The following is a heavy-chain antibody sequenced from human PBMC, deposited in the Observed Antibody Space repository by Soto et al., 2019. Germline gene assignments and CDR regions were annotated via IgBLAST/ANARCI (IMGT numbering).Heavy chain of an antibody. J-gene: IGHJ6*02. D-gene: IGHD4-17*01. CDR2: IYYSGST. CDR1: GGSISSGGYD. Sequence: PSETLSLTCTVSGGSISSGGYDWSWIRQHPGKGLEWIGYIYYSGSTYYNPSLKSRVTISVDTSKNQFSLKLSSVTAADTAVYYCAIIATVTTRMDVWGQGTTVTVSS. CDR3: AIIATVTTRMDV. V-gene: IGHV4-31*03.